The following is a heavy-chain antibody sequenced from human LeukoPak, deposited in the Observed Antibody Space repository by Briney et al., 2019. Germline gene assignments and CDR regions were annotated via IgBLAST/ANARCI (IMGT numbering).Heavy chain of an antibody. V-gene: IGHV3-23*01. CDR2: ISASGEST. D-gene: IGHD2/OR15-2a*01. J-gene: IGHJ4*02. CDR3: AKEVVTTRYNFDY. CDR1: GFTFSRYA. Sequence: GGSLRLSCAASGFTFSRYAMSWVRQAPGKGLEWVSGISASGESTYYADSVKGRLTISRDNSKNTLYLLMNSVRAEDTGVYYCAKEVVTTRYNFDYWGQGTLVTVSS.